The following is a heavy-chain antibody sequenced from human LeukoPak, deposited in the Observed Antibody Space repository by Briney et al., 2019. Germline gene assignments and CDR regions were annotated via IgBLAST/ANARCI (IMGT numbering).Heavy chain of an antibody. J-gene: IGHJ4*02. CDR2: INHSGST. CDR1: GGSFSGYY. Sequence: AGTLSLTCAVYGGSFSGYYWSWIRQPPGKGLEWMGEINHSGSTNYNPSLSSRVTISVDTSKHQFSLKLSSVTAAETAVYYCERGPYYDSGMEWGQGTLVTVSS. D-gene: IGHD3-22*01. CDR3: ERGPYYDSGME. V-gene: IGHV4-34*01.